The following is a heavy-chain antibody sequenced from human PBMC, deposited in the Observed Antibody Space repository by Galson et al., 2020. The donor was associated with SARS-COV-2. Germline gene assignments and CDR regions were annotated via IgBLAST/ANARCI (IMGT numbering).Heavy chain of an antibody. Sequence: GESLKISCAASGFTFSDHYIDWVRQAPGQGLEWVGRSTNKANSYTTEYAASVKGRFIISRDDSTNSLYLQMNRLKTEDTAVYHCTRGYSGSETYAFDVWGQGTMVTVSS. J-gene: IGHJ3*01. CDR2: STNKANSYTT. V-gene: IGHV3-72*01. D-gene: IGHD5-12*01. CDR1: GFTFSDHY. CDR3: TRGYSGSETYAFDV.